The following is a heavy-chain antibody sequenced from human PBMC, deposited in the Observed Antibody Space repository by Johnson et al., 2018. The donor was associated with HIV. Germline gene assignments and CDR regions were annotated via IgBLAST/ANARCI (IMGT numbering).Heavy chain of an antibody. CDR2: ISSSGSTK. CDR3: VRGREGVDNSGGSFDV. Sequence: QVQLVESGGGLVKPGGSLRLSCAASGFTFKDYYMNWVRQTPGKGLEWVSHISSSGSTKYYADSVKGRFTISRDNAKKTLYLEMNSLRVDDTAVYYCVRGREGVDNSGGSFDVWGQGTMVIVSS. CDR1: GFTFKDYY. J-gene: IGHJ3*01. D-gene: IGHD1-1*01. V-gene: IGHV3-11*04.